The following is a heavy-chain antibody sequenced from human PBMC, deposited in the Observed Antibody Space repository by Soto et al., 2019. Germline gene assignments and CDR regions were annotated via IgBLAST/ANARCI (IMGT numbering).Heavy chain of an antibody. CDR1: GFTFSNYW. D-gene: IGHD2-15*01. V-gene: IGHV3-74*02. CDR2: INSDGSVS. J-gene: IGHJ6*03. CDR3: ARGDSVGGTCYSLARSFYYYMDV. Sequence: EVQLVESGGGLVQPGGSLRLSCAASGFTFSNYWMYWVRQAPGKGLEWVSRINSDGSVSSHADSVRGRLTISRDNVKNTLDLHMDSLRAEDTAVYFCARGDSVGGTCYSLARSFYYYMDVWGKGTTVTVFS.